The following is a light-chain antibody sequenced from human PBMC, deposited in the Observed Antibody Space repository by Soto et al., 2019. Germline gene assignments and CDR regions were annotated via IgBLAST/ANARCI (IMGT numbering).Light chain of an antibody. CDR1: QSISSY. V-gene: IGKV1-39*01. J-gene: IGKJ4*01. Sequence: DIPMTQSPSSLSASVGDRVTITCRASQSISSYLNWYQQKPGKAPKLLIYAASSLQSWVPSRFSGSGSGTDFTLNICCLQPEEFATYYCQQSYSTSTFGGGNKVEIK. CDR3: QQSYSTST. CDR2: AAS.